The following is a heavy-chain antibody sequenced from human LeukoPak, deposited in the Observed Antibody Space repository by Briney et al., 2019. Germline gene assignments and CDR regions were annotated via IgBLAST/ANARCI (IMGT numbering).Heavy chain of an antibody. D-gene: IGHD2-15*01. CDR2: ISYDGSNK. Sequence: GGSLRLSCAASGFTFSSYGMHWVRQAPGKGLEWVAVISYDGSNKYYADSVKGRFTISRDNSKNTLYLQMNSLRAEDTAVYYCAPLRVVVAALGLKANPPPDAFDIWGQGTMVTVSS. CDR1: GFTFSSYG. J-gene: IGHJ3*02. CDR3: APLRVVVAALGLKANPPPDAFDI. V-gene: IGHV3-30*03.